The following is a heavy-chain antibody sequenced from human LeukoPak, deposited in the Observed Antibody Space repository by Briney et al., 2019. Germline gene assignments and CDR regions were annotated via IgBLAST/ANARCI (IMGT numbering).Heavy chain of an antibody. J-gene: IGHJ4*02. CDR2: ITGSSDYI. CDR1: GFTFSSYE. D-gene: IGHD3-10*01. V-gene: IGHV3-21*04. Sequence: GGSLILSCAASGFTFSSYEMNWVRQAPEKGLEWVSFITGSSDYISYADSLKGRFTISRDNSKNTLYLQMNSLRAEDTAVYYCARVFRVRGALIDYWGQGTLVTVSS. CDR3: ARVFRVRGALIDY.